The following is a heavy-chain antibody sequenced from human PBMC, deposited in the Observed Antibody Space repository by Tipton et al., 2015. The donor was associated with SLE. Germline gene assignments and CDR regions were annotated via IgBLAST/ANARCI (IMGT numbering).Heavy chain of an antibody. V-gene: IGHV4-59*12. CDR3: ARGIAAAVTYY. CDR2: IYYSGNT. Sequence: TLSLTCTVSGGSISSYYWSWIRQPPGKGLEWFGYIYYSGNTNYNPSLKSRVTISVDTSKNQFSLKLSSVTAADTAVYYCARGIAAAVTYYWGQGTLVTVSS. J-gene: IGHJ4*02. D-gene: IGHD6-13*01. CDR1: GGSISSYY.